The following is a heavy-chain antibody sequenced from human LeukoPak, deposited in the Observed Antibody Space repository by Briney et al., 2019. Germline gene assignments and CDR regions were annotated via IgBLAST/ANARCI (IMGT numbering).Heavy chain of an antibody. D-gene: IGHD6-13*01. V-gene: IGHV4-59*12. J-gene: IGHJ4*02. Sequence: SETLSPTCTVSGGSISNKYWSWIRQPPGKGLEWIGYIYYSGSTYYNPSLKSRVTMSVDTSKNQFSLRLSSVTAADTAVYYCARGRYVTTRGGAAAGFLDYWGQGTLVTVST. CDR3: ARGRYVTTRGGAAAGFLDY. CDR2: IYYSGST. CDR1: GGSISNKY.